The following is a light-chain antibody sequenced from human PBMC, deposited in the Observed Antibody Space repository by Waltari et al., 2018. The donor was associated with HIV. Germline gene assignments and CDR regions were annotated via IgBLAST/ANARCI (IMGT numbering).Light chain of an antibody. CDR2: RNT. CDR1: TSNVRNNY. J-gene: IGLJ2*01. V-gene: IGLV1-47*01. Sequence: QSVLAQPRSVSGTPGQTVNISCSGSTSNVRNNYVYWYQQVTGVAPKLLIYRNTHRPSGVPDRFSGSKSGTSASLTISGLGAEDEAEYYCAVWDDRLSGGLFGGGTKVTVL. CDR3: AVWDDRLSGGL.